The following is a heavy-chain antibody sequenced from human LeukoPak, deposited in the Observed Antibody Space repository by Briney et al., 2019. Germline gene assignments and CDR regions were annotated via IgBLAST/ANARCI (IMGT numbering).Heavy chain of an antibody. J-gene: IGHJ4*02. D-gene: IGHD3-22*01. CDR2: ISAYNGNT. Sequence: ASVKVSCKASGYTFTSYGISWVRQAPGQGLEWMGWISAYNGNTNYAQKLQGRVTTTTDASTSTAYMEPRSLRSDDTAVYYCARDGGHSSGYIPHDWGQGTLVTVSS. CDR1: GYTFTSYG. V-gene: IGHV1-18*01. CDR3: ARDGGHSSGYIPHD.